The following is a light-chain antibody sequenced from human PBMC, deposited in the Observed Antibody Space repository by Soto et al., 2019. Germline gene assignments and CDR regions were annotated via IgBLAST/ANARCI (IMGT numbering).Light chain of an antibody. J-gene: IGKJ4*01. CDR2: GAS. Sequence: EIVMTQSPATLSVSPGDRATLSSMTSQSVSSNLAWYQQKPGQAPRLLIYGASTRATGIPARFSGSGSGTEFTLTISSLQSEDFAVYYCQQYNNWPALTFGGGTKVDIK. CDR1: QSVSSN. V-gene: IGKV3-15*01. CDR3: QQYNNWPALT.